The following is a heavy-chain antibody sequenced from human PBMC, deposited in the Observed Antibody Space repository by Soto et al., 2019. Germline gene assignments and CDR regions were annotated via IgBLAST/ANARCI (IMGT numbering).Heavy chain of an antibody. Sequence: QVQLVQSGAEVKKPGSSVKVSCKASGGTFSSYTISWVLQAPGQGLEWMGRIIPILGIANYAQKFQGRVTITADKSTSTAYMELSSLRSEDTAVYYCARAVGYCSSTSCLYFDYWGQGTLVTVSS. CDR1: GGTFSSYT. CDR2: IIPILGIA. D-gene: IGHD2-2*01. V-gene: IGHV1-69*02. CDR3: ARAVGYCSSTSCLYFDY. J-gene: IGHJ4*02.